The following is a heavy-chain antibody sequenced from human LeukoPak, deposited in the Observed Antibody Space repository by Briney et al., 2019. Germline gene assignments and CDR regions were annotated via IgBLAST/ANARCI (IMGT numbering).Heavy chain of an antibody. CDR2: IYYSGST. CDR3: ARDKREGRGVVIGNWFDP. V-gene: IGHV4-31*03. D-gene: IGHD3-3*01. Sequence: PSETLSLTCTVSGGSISSGGYYWSWIRQHPGKGLEWIGYIYYSGSTYYNPSLKSRVTISVDTSKNQFSLKLSSVTAADTAVYYCARDKREGRGVVIGNWFDPWGRGTLVTVSS. CDR1: GGSISSGGYY. J-gene: IGHJ5*02.